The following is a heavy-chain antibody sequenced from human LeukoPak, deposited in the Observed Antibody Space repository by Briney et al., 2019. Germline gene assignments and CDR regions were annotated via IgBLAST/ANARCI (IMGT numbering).Heavy chain of an antibody. CDR2: IYTSGST. Sequence: KPSQTLSLTCTVSGGSISSGSYDWSWIRQPAGKGLEWIGRIYTSGSTNYNPSLKSRVTISVDTSKNQFSLKLSSVTAADTAVYYCARITEYKKINRFGYHYYYMDVWGKGTTVTVSS. CDR1: GGSISSGSYD. D-gene: IGHD2/OR15-2a*01. V-gene: IGHV4-61*02. J-gene: IGHJ6*03. CDR3: ARITEYKKINRFGYHYYYMDV.